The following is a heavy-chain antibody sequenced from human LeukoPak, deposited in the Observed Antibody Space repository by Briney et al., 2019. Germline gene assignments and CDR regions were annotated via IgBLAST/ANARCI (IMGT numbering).Heavy chain of an antibody. D-gene: IGHD1-1*01. Sequence: GGSLRLSCVASGFTFNSHWMTWVRQAPGKGLEWVASIKQDGSQKNYVDSVKGRFTISRDNAKSSLYLQMNSLRAEDTAVYHCARSYNRAYDYWGQGTLVTSPQ. CDR3: ARSYNRAYDY. CDR2: IKQDGSQK. CDR1: GFTFNSHW. J-gene: IGHJ4*02. V-gene: IGHV3-7*01.